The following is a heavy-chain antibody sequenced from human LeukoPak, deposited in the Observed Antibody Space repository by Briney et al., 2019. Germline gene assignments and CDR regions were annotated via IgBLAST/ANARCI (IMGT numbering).Heavy chain of an antibody. CDR3: ARGLASGYYYSVDY. CDR2: ISYDGSNK. Sequence: GGSLRLSCAASGFTFSSYAMHWVRQAPGKGLEWVAVISYDGSNKYYADSVKGRFTISRDNSKNTLYLQMNSLRAEDTAVYYCARGLASGYYYSVDYWGQGTLVTVSS. D-gene: IGHD3-22*01. CDR1: GFTFSSYA. J-gene: IGHJ4*02. V-gene: IGHV3-30-3*01.